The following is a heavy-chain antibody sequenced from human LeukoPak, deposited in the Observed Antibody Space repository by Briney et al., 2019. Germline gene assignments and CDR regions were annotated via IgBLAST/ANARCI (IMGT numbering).Heavy chain of an antibody. J-gene: IGHJ4*02. D-gene: IGHD3-10*01. CDR2: INHSGST. Sequence: SETLSLTCAVYGGSFSGYYWSWIRQPPGKGLEWIGEINHSGSTNYNPSLKSRVTIPVDTSKNQFSLKLSSVTAADTAVYYCARGPRLITMVRGAVFDYWGQGTLVTVSS. V-gene: IGHV4-34*01. CDR3: ARGPRLITMVRGAVFDY. CDR1: GGSFSGYY.